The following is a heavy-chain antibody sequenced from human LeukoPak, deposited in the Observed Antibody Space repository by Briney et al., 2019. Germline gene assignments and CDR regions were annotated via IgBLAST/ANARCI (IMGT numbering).Heavy chain of an antibody. D-gene: IGHD3-22*01. V-gene: IGHV1-69*13. Sequence: SVKVSCKASGGTFSSYAISWVRQAPGQGLEWMGGIIPIFGTANYAQKFQGRVTITADESTSTAYMELSSLRSEDTAVYYCARANYDSSGHYYLLAFDIWGQGTMVTVSP. CDR1: GGTFSSYA. CDR3: ARANYDSSGHYYLLAFDI. CDR2: IIPIFGTA. J-gene: IGHJ3*02.